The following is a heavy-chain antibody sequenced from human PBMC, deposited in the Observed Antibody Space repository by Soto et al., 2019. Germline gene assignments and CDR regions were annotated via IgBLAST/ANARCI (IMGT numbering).Heavy chain of an antibody. Sequence: SVKVSCKASGGAFSSYAISWVRQAPGQGLEWMGGIIPIFGTANYAQKFQGRVTITADESTSTAYMELSSLRSEDTAVYYCAREYSYGSPFDYWGQGTLVTVSS. V-gene: IGHV1-69*13. CDR1: GGAFSSYA. CDR2: IIPIFGTA. D-gene: IGHD5-18*01. J-gene: IGHJ4*02. CDR3: AREYSYGSPFDY.